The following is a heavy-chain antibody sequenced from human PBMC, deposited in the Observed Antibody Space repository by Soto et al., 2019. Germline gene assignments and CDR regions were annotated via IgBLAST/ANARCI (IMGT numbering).Heavy chain of an antibody. CDR2: IVPTFGTV. Sequence: QVQLVQSGAEVQKPGSSVKVSCKASGGTLSSYAINWVRQAPGQGLEWMGGIVPTFGTVKYAQKFQGRLTITADKSTNTANMELSILKSEDKAVYYCARSTYSSSMFVVASDYWGQGTLVTVSS. V-gene: IGHV1-69*06. CDR1: GGTLSSYA. J-gene: IGHJ4*02. CDR3: ARSTYSSSMFVVASDY. D-gene: IGHD6-6*01.